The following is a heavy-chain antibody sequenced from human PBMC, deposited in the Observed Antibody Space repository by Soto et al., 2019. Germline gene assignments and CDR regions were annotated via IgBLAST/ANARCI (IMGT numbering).Heavy chain of an antibody. CDR2: IWYDGSNK. D-gene: IGHD7-27*01. Sequence: GGSLSLSCAASGFTFSSYGMHWVRQAPGKGLEWVAVIWYDGSNKYYADSVKGRFTISRDNSKNTLYLQMNSLRAEDTAVYYCARVKGTGAPVGAFDIWGQGTMVTVSS. J-gene: IGHJ3*02. V-gene: IGHV3-33*01. CDR1: GFTFSSYG. CDR3: ARVKGTGAPVGAFDI.